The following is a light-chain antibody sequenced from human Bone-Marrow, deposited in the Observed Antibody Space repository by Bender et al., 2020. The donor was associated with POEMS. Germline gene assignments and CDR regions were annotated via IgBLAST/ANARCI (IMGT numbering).Light chain of an antibody. CDR1: SSDVGGFDY. Sequence: QSALTQPRSVSGSPGQSITISCIGTSSDVGGFDYVSWYQQHPGKAPKLMIFDVSHRPSGVSNRFSGSKSGNTASLTISGLQAEDEADYYCSSYTRSSLYVFGTGTKVTVL. V-gene: IGLV2-14*03. CDR3: SSYTRSSLYV. J-gene: IGLJ1*01. CDR2: DVS.